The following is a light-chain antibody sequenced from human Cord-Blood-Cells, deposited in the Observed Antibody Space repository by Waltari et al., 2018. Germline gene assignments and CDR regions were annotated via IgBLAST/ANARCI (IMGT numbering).Light chain of an antibody. CDR2: GNS. CDR3: QSYDSSLSGYV. Sequence: QSVLTQPPSVSGAPGQRVTISCTGSSSNIGAGYDLPRYQQLPGTAPKLLTYGNSNRPSGVPDRFSGSKSGTSASLAITGLQAEDEADYYCQSYDSSLSGYVFGTGTKVTVL. CDR1: SSNIGAGYD. V-gene: IGLV1-40*01. J-gene: IGLJ1*01.